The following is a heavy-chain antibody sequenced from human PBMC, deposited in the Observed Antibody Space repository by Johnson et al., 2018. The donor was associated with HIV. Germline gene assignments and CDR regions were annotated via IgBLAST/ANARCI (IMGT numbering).Heavy chain of an antibody. Sequence: VQLVESGAGLVQPGGSLRVSCVASGFTFSKHWMHWVRQRPGKGLVWVSRIESDGRSTSYVDSVKGRFTISRDNAKNTLYLDMNSLRIEDTAVYFCAKTHTYGGAFDIWGQGTMVTVSS. J-gene: IGHJ3*02. V-gene: IGHV3-74*02. CDR1: GFTFSKHW. D-gene: IGHD5-18*01. CDR3: AKTHTYGGAFDI. CDR2: IESDGRST.